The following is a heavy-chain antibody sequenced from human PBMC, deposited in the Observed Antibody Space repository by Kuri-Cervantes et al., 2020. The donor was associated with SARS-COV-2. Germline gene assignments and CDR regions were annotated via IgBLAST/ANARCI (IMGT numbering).Heavy chain of an antibody. CDR3: ARGGYCSGGSCHSGSRYYYYYMDV. CDR1: GYTFTNND. V-gene: IGHV1-8*02. CDR2: MNPDTGNA. D-gene: IGHD2-15*01. Sequence: ASVKVSCKVSGYTFTNNDINWVRQASGQGLEWMGWMNPDTGNAGYAQKFQGRVTMTRIMSTSTAYMELSSLRSEDTAVYYCARGGYCSGGSCHSGSRYYYYYMDVWGKGTTVTVSS. J-gene: IGHJ6*03.